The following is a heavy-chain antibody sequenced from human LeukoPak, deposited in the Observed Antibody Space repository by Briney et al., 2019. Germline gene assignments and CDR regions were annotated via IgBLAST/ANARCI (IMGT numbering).Heavy chain of an antibody. J-gene: IGHJ3*02. V-gene: IGHV1-8*01. Sequence: ASVKVSCKASGYTFTSYDINWVRQATGQGLEWMGRMNPNSGNTGYAQKFQGRVTMTRNTSISTAYMELSSLRSEDTAVYYCARSESRWFGELYAFDIWGQGTMVTVSS. D-gene: IGHD3-10*01. CDR1: GYTFTSYD. CDR2: MNPNSGNT. CDR3: ARSESRWFGELYAFDI.